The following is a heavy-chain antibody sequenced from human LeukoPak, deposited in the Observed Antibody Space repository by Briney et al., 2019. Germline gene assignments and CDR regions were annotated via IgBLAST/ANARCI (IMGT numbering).Heavy chain of an antibody. D-gene: IGHD5-12*01. Sequence: GSLRLSCAASGFTVSSNYMSWVRQAPGKGLEWVSVMYSIGTTYYADSVKGRFIISRDNSKNTLYLQMNTLRAEDTAVYYCARDHRDIVATPDYFDYWGQGTLVTVSS. CDR3: ARDHRDIVATPDYFDY. CDR2: MYSIGTT. V-gene: IGHV3-53*01. CDR1: GFTVSSNY. J-gene: IGHJ4*02.